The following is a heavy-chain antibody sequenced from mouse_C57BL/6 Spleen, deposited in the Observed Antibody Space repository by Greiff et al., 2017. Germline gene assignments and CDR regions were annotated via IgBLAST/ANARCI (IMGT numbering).Heavy chain of an antibody. D-gene: IGHD2-4*01. J-gene: IGHJ3*01. V-gene: IGHV1-82*01. CDR3: ARNDYDLFAY. CDR1: GYAFSSSW. Sequence: QVQLQQSGPELVKPGASVKISCKASGYAFSSSWMNWVKQRPGTGLEWIGRIYPGDGATNYNGKFKGKATLTADKSSSTAYMQLSSLTSEDSAVYFCARNDYDLFAYWGQGTLVTVSA. CDR2: IYPGDGAT.